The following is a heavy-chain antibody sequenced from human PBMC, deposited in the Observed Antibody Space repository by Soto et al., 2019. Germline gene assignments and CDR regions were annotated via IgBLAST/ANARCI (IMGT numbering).Heavy chain of an antibody. CDR3: ARDQGNSSSWPIDF. J-gene: IGHJ4*02. CDR2: INPKNGDT. Sequence: ASVKVSCKTSGYIFTDYYIHWVRQAPGQGLEWMGYINPKNGDTTYEQKFQGWVTMTRDTSVNTAYIDLRSLRFNDTAVYYCARDQGNSSSWPIDFWGQGTQDTVSS. CDR1: GYIFTDYY. D-gene: IGHD6-13*01. V-gene: IGHV1-2*04.